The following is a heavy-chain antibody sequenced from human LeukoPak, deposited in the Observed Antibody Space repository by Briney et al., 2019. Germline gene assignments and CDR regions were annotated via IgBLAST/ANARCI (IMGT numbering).Heavy chain of an antibody. V-gene: IGHV3-30*02. CDR3: AKDREYDDSCDYSG. D-gene: IGHD3-22*01. CDR2: WHFASNK. CDR1: GFIFSSYG. Sequence: GGSLRLSCVTSGFIFSSYGIHWVRQAPGKGLEWVAWHFASNKYYAESVRGRFTMSRDNSKSTLYLQMDSLRVEDTAVYYCAKDREYDDSCDYSGWGQGTLVTVSS. J-gene: IGHJ4*02.